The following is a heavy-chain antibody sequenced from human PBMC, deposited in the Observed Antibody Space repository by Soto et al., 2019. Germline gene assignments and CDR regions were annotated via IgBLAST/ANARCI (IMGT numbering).Heavy chain of an antibody. CDR1: GGSISSCGYY. Sequence: SETLSLTCTVSGGSISSCGYYWSWIRQHPGKGLEWIGYIYYSGSTYYNPSLKSRVTITVDTSKNQFSLKLSSVTGADRAVYYCVRVRYYYGSGSPRAYYYYYMDVWGKGTTVTVSS. CDR2: IYYSGST. V-gene: IGHV4-31*03. CDR3: VRVRYYYGSGSPRAYYYYYMDV. J-gene: IGHJ6*03. D-gene: IGHD3-10*01.